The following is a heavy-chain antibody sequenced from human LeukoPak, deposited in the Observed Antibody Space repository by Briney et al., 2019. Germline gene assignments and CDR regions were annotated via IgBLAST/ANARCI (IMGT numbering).Heavy chain of an antibody. CDR1: GFTFSSFA. D-gene: IGHD3-10*01. CDR2: LSGSGTNT. CDR3: ARWDYYGRGAFDI. Sequence: GGSLRLSCAASGFTFSSFAMSWVRQAPGKGLEWVSALSGSGTNTYFADSVKGRFTISRDNSKNTLCLQMNSLRVEDTAVYYCARWDYYGRGAFDIWGQGTMVTVSS. J-gene: IGHJ3*02. V-gene: IGHV3-23*01.